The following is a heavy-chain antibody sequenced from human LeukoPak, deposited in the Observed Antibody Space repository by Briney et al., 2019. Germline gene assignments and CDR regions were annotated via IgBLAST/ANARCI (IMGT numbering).Heavy chain of an antibody. CDR3: ACDRYYHPDY. CDR2: INSEGSST. Sequence: PGGSLRLSCAASGLDLSGYWMHWVRQAPGKGLVWVSRINSEGSSTTYANSVQGRFIISRDNAKNTLYLQMSSLRAEDTAVYYCACDRYYHPDYWGQGTLVTVSS. J-gene: IGHJ4*02. D-gene: IGHD2-21*01. V-gene: IGHV3-74*01. CDR1: GLDLSGYW.